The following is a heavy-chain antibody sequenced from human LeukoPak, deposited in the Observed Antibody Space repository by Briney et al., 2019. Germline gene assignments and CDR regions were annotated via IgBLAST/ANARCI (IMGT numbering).Heavy chain of an antibody. Sequence: SQTLSLTCAISGDSVSSNGAVWNWIRQSPSRGLEWLGRTYYRSKWYNDYAVSVRSRITINPDTSKNQFSLQLNSVTPEDTAVYYCARGKFLAIGMDSWGQGTLVTVSS. V-gene: IGHV6-1*01. CDR1: GDSVSSNGAV. D-gene: IGHD3-3*02. CDR3: ARGKFLAIGMDS. CDR2: TYYRSKWYN. J-gene: IGHJ4*02.